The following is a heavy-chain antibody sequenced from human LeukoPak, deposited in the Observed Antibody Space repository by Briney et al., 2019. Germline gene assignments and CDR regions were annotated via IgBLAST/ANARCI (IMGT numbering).Heavy chain of an antibody. Sequence: GRSLRLSCAASGFAFSNFAMHWVRQAPGKGLEWVAVVSYEGTIKYYADSAKGRFTISRDNSGNIISLQMNNLTTDDTATYYCAREKFDSWGQGALVTVSP. J-gene: IGHJ5*01. CDR2: VSYEGTIK. CDR3: AREKFDS. V-gene: IGHV3-30*14. CDR1: GFAFSNFA.